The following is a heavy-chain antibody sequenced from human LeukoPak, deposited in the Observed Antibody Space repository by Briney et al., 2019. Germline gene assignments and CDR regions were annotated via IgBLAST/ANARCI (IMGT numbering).Heavy chain of an antibody. V-gene: IGHV3-33*06. CDR1: GFTFSSYW. CDR2: IWYDGSNK. CDR3: AKGHVRNYYDSSGS. Sequence: PGGSLRLSCAASGFTFSSYWMSWVRQAPGKGLEWVAVIWYDGSNKYYADSVKGRFTISRDNSKNTLYLQMNSLRAEDTAVYYCAKGHVRNYYDSSGSWGQGTLVTVSS. D-gene: IGHD3-22*01. J-gene: IGHJ4*02.